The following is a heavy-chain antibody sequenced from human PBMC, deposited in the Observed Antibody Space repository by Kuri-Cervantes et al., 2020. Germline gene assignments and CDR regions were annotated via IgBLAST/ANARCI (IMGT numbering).Heavy chain of an antibody. CDR2: LRGSGGST. D-gene: IGHD3-10*01. Sequence: GESLKISCAASGFTFSSYAMSWVRQAPGKGLEWVSTLRGSGGSTFYADSVKGRFTISRDISKNTLYLQMNSLRAEDTAVYYCAKQTGWDIRGVIFADAFDIWGQGTMVTVSS. CDR3: AKQTGWDIRGVIFADAFDI. J-gene: IGHJ3*02. CDR1: GFTFSSYA. V-gene: IGHV3-23*01.